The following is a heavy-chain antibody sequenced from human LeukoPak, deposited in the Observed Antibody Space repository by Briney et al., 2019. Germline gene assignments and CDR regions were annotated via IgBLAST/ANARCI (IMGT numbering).Heavy chain of an antibody. V-gene: IGHV3-74*01. D-gene: IGHD3-16*01. J-gene: IGHJ4*02. CDR1: GFTFSNYW. CDR3: ARAGGGFDY. CDR2: INTDASTT. Sequence: GRLLRLSCAASGFTFSNYWMHWVGKVPGKGLVWVSRINTDASTTTYADSVKGRFAISRDNAKNTMYLQMNSLRAEDAAVYYCARAGGGFDYWGQGTLVTVAS.